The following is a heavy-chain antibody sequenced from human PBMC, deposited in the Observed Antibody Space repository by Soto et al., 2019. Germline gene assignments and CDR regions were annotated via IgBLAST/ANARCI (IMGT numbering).Heavy chain of an antibody. CDR3: ATMPRGVNGWFDP. CDR1: GFTFNIYA. D-gene: IGHD3-10*01. V-gene: IGHV3-23*01. J-gene: IGHJ5*02. CDR2: ISTSGGST. Sequence: GGSLRLSCAASGFTFNIYAMSWVRQAPGRGLEWVSTISTSGGSTHYADSLKGRFTVSRDTSTNTLHLQMNSLRADDTAVYYCATMPRGVNGWFDPWGQGTLVTVSS.